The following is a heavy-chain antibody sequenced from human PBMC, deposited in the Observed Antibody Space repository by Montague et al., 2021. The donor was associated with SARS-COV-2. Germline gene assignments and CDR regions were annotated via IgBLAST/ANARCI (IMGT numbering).Heavy chain of an antibody. CDR3: ARNGVEFRGSEDYYSGKWLDP. Sequence: PALVKPTQTLTLTCTFSGFSLTTGGMYVSWIRQPPGKALEWLARIDWDDDKYYSASLKTRLTISKDTSKNQVVLTMTDLDPLDTGTYYCARNGVEFRGSEDYYSGKWLDPWGQGTLVTVSS. D-gene: IGHD3-10*01. CDR1: GFSLTTGGMY. CDR2: IDWDDDK. J-gene: IGHJ5*02. V-gene: IGHV2-70*11.